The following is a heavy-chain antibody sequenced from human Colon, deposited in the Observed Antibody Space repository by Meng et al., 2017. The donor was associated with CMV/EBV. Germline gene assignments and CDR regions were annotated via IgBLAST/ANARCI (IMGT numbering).Heavy chain of an antibody. Sequence: SETLSLTCTVSGGSISSSSHYWAWIRQPPGKGLEWIGSIYYSGNTFYNPSLGSRVTMSMDTSYNQFSLKVTSVTAADTAVYYCVREGGSGFLEWLSTFDYWGQGTLVTVSS. CDR1: GGSISSSSHY. CDR3: VREGGSGFLEWLSTFDY. J-gene: IGHJ4*02. D-gene: IGHD3-3*01. V-gene: IGHV4-39*07. CDR2: IYYSGNT.